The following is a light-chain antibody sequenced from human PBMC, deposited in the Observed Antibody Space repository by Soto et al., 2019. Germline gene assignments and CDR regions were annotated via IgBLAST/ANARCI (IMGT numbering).Light chain of an antibody. CDR3: HQRQIWPRT. CDR1: QYVGSR. J-gene: IGKJ1*01. V-gene: IGKV3-11*01. Sequence: EIVLTQSPATLSSSPGETATLSCRASQYVGSRLAWYQHKPGQAPRLLIYYMSKRATGIPARFSGSGSGTDFTLAISSLAPDDFAIYYCHQRQIWPRTFGHGTKVEIK. CDR2: YMS.